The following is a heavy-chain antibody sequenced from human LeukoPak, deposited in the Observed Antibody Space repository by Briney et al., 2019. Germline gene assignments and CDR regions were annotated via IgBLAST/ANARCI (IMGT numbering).Heavy chain of an antibody. CDR3: AKVAGTLDY. Sequence: GGSLRLSCATPGFTFSNAWMSWVRQAPGKGLEWVSAISGSGGSTYYADSVKGRFTISRDNSKNTLYLQMNSLRAEDTAVYYCAKVAGTLDYWGQGTLVIVSS. J-gene: IGHJ4*02. V-gene: IGHV3-23*01. D-gene: IGHD1-7*01. CDR1: GFTFSNAW. CDR2: ISGSGGST.